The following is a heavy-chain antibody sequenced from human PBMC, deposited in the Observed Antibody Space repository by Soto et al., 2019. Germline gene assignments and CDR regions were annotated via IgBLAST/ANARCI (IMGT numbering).Heavy chain of an antibody. CDR2: INRSGST. V-gene: IGHV4-34*01. J-gene: IGHJ6*02. D-gene: IGHD3-10*01. CDR1: GGSFSCYY. CDR3: ARGGITXVRGVIVSLYYYYGMDV. Sequence: SETLSLTCAVYGGSFSCYYWSWIRQPPGKGLEWIGEINRSGSTNYNPSLKSRVTISVDTSKNQFSLKLSSVTAADTAVYYCARGGITXVRGVIVSLYYYYGMDVWGQGTTVTVSS.